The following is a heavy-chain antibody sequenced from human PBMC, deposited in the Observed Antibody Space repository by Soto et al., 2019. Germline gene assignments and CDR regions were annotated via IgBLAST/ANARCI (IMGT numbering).Heavy chain of an antibody. V-gene: IGHV3-30*18. D-gene: IGHD2-15*01. CDR1: GFTFSYYG. CDR2: ISNDGSNK. Sequence: QVQLVESGGGVVQPGRSLRLSCAASGFTFSYYGIHWVRQAPGKGLEWVAFISNDGSNKYYADSVMGRFTISRDNSKNTLFGKIKRRRAEDPAVYYCAKEGGFRRWFYGGGGGNYYYGMDVWGQGTAVTVSS. J-gene: IGHJ6*02. CDR3: AKEGGFRRWFYGGGGGNYYYGMDV.